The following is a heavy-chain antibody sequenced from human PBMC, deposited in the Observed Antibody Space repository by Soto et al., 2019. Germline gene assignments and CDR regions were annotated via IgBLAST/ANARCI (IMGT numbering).Heavy chain of an antibody. D-gene: IGHD1-26*01. CDR3: ARLQVGAGDY. CDR1: GGSISSSYY. CDR2: IYYSGST. V-gene: IGHV4-39*01. J-gene: IGHJ4*02. Sequence: ETLSLTCPVSGGSISSSYYWGWIRQPPGKGLEWIGNIYYSGSTYYNPSLKSRVTISVDTSKNQFSLKLSSVTAADTAVYYCARLQVGAGDYWGQGTLVTVSS.